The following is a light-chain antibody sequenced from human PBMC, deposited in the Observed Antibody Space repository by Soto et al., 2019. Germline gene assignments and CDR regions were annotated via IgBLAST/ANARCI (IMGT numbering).Light chain of an antibody. CDR1: QSVSSN. Sequence: EIVMTQSPATLSVSPGERATLSCRASQSVSSNLAWYQQKPGQAPRLLIYGASTRATGIPATFSGSGPGTEFTLTISSLQSEDFAVYYCQQYNNWPPWTFGQGTKVEIK. CDR2: GAS. CDR3: QQYNNWPPWT. J-gene: IGKJ1*01. V-gene: IGKV3-15*01.